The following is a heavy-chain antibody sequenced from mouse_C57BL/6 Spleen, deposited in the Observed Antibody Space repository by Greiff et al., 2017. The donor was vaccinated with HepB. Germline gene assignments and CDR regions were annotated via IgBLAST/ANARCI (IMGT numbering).Heavy chain of an antibody. D-gene: IGHD1-1*01. J-gene: IGHJ1*03. Sequence: VQLQQPGAELVKPGASVKMSCKASGYTFTSYWITWVKQRPGQGLEWIGDIYPGSGSTNYNEKFKSKATLTVDTSSSTAYMQLSSLTSEDSAVYYCARYYYYGSSYRDWYFDVWGTGTTVTVSS. V-gene: IGHV1-55*01. CDR2: IYPGSGST. CDR1: GYTFTSYW. CDR3: ARYYYYGSSYRDWYFDV.